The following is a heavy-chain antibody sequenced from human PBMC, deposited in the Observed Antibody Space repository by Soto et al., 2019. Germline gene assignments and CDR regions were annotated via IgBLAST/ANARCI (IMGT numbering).Heavy chain of an antibody. V-gene: IGHV5-51*01. CDR1: GYSFTNYW. D-gene: IGHD6-6*01. CDR3: ASLGGSPSYHPNSRYEY. Sequence: GESLKISCQASGYSFTNYWFGWVCHMPGKGLEWMGIIYHGDSHTRYIPPFQGQVTISADKADTTANLQWSSLKASDTAIYYCASLGGSPSYHPNSRYEYCRHGTLGNVS. CDR2: IYHGDSHT. J-gene: IGHJ4*01.